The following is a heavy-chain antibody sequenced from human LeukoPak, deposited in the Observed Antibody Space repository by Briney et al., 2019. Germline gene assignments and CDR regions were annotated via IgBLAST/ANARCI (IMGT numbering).Heavy chain of an antibody. CDR3: ARAGLRFLEWTFFDY. V-gene: IGHV1-46*01. CDR1: GYTFTSYY. Sequence: ASVKVSCKASGYTFTSYYMHWVRQAPGQGLEWMGMINPSGGSTSYAQKFQGRVTMTRDMSTSTVYMELSSLRSEDTAVYYCARAGLRFLEWTFFDYWGQGTLVTVSS. CDR2: INPSGGST. D-gene: IGHD3-3*01. J-gene: IGHJ4*02.